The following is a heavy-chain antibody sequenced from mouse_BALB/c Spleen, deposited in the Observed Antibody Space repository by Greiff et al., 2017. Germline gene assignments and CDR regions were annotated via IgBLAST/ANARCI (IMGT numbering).Heavy chain of an antibody. D-gene: IGHD2-1*01. CDR2: INPGSGGT. V-gene: IGHV1-54*03. CDR1: GYAFTNYL. CDR3: ARGGNSAMDY. Sequence: QVQLQQPGAELVRPGTSVKVSCKASGYAFTNYLIEWVKQRPGQGLEWIGVINPGSGGTNYNEKFKGKATLTADKSSSTAYMQLSSLTSDDSAVYFCARGGNSAMDYWGQVTSVTVSS. J-gene: IGHJ4*01.